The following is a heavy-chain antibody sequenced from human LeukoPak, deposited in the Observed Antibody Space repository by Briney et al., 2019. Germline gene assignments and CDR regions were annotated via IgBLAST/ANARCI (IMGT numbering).Heavy chain of an antibody. CDR2: INPNSGGT. CDR1: GYTFTGYY. V-gene: IGHV1-2*06. J-gene: IGHJ5*02. CDR3: ARSEASYYYGSGSRKTAFDP. D-gene: IGHD3-10*01. Sequence: ASVKVSCKASGYTFTGYYMHWVRQAPGQGLEWMGRINPNSGGTNYAQKFQGRVTMTRDTSISTAYMELSRLRSDATAVYYCARSEASYYYGSGSRKTAFDPWGQGTLVTVSS.